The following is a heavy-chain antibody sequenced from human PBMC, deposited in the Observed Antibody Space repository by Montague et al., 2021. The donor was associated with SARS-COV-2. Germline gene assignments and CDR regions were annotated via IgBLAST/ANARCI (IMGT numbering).Heavy chain of an antibody. CDR3: ARWDPQTLTVISLRGKSANDY. CDR2: INDRGVTNY. Sequence: SETLSLTCAVYGESFSGFFWSWIRQPPGKGLEWIAEINDRGVTNYNYNPSLGSRVTISADTSKNQFSLKLRSVTAADTAVYYCARWDPQTLTVISLRGKSANDYWGQGTLATVSS. V-gene: IGHV4-34*01. CDR1: GESFSGFF. J-gene: IGHJ4*02. D-gene: IGHD4-11*01.